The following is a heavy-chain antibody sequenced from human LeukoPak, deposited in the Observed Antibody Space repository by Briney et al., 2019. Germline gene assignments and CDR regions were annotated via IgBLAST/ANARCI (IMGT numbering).Heavy chain of an antibody. Sequence: PGGSLRLSCSAPGFTFSRYAMHWVRQAPGKGLEYVSAISSRGGSTYYADSVKGRFTISRDNSKDTLYIQMSSLRAEDTTVYYCVKSAGFDLLSPLDAFDIWGQGTMVTVSS. CDR3: VKSAGFDLLSPLDAFDI. D-gene: IGHD3-9*01. J-gene: IGHJ3*02. V-gene: IGHV3-64D*06. CDR2: ISSRGGST. CDR1: GFTFSRYA.